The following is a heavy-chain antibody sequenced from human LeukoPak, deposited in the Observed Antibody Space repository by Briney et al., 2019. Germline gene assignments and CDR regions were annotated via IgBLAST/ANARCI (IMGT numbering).Heavy chain of an antibody. CDR3: ARRVISSRYSHFDY. Sequence: PSETLSLTCTVSGGSISSHYWSLIRQPPGKGLEWIGYIYYSGSTNYNPSLKSRVTISVDTSKNQFSLKLSSVTAADTAVYYCARRVISSRYSHFDYWGQGTLVTVSS. CDR1: GGSISSHY. J-gene: IGHJ4*02. CDR2: IYYSGST. V-gene: IGHV4-59*11. D-gene: IGHD6-13*01.